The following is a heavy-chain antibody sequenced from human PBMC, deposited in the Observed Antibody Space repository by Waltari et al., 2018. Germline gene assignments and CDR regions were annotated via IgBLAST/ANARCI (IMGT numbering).Heavy chain of an antibody. D-gene: IGHD3-22*01. CDR1: GYTVRNYG. J-gene: IGHJ4*02. CDR3: ARGGFLKSIIIVVMDFDY. Sequence: QVQLVQSGAEVKKPGASVKVSGKPSGYTVRNYGSRWVRQVPGQGVEWMGWISGYKGDTKYAQKFQGRVTMTTDTSTSTAYMEVRSLRSDDTAVYYCARGGFLKSIIIVVMDFDYWGQGTLVTVSS. CDR2: ISGYKGDT. V-gene: IGHV1-18*01.